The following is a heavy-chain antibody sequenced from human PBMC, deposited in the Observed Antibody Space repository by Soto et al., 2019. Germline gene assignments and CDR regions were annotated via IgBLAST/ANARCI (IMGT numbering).Heavy chain of an antibody. CDR1: GFSLSTSGVG. CDR2: IYWDDDK. V-gene: IGHV2-5*02. Sequence: QITLKESGPTLVKPTQTLTLTCTFSGFSLSTSGVGVGWIRQPPGKALEWLALIYWDDDKRYSPSLKSRLTITKDTSKNQVVLTMTNMHPVDTATYYCAHSLIPHWGSRGDFDYWGQGTLVTVSS. CDR3: AHSLIPHWGSRGDFDY. D-gene: IGHD7-27*01. J-gene: IGHJ4*02.